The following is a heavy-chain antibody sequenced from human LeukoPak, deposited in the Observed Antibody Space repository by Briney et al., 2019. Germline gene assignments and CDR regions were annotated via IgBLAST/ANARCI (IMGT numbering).Heavy chain of an antibody. Sequence: AASVKVSCKAFGYPFTAYYMYWVRQAPGQGPEWMGIINPSGGSTSYAQKFQGRVTMTRDMSTNTVYMELSSLRYDDTAVYYCARDGISRDGAFDIWGHGTMITVSS. V-gene: IGHV1-46*01. CDR1: GYPFTAYY. CDR2: INPSGGST. CDR3: ARDGISRDGAFDI. D-gene: IGHD1-14*01. J-gene: IGHJ3*02.